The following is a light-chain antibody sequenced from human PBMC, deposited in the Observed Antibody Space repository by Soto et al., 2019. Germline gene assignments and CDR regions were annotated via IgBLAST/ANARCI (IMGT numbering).Light chain of an antibody. CDR3: QHYNNWPPWT. CDR1: QNIRSD. V-gene: IGKV3-15*01. CDR2: DAS. Sequence: EIVMSQSPATLSVSPGERATLSCRASQNIRSDLAWYQQTPGQAPRLLMYDASTRATGIPDRFSGSGSGTEFTLTISSLQSEDFAVYYCQHYNNWPPWTFGQGTKVEI. J-gene: IGKJ1*01.